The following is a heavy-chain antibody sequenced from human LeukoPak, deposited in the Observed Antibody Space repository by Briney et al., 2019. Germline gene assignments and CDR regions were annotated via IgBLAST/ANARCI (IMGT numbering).Heavy chain of an antibody. CDR2: ISSSSSYI. J-gene: IGHJ5*02. V-gene: IGHV3-21*01. Sequence: GGSLRLSCAASGFTFSSYWTNWVRQAPGKGLEWVSSISSSSSYIYYADSVKGRFTISRDNAKNSLYLQMNSLRAEDTAVYYCARDRGAIVDPEGFDPWGQGTLVTVSS. D-gene: IGHD5-18*01. CDR1: GFTFSSYW. CDR3: ARDRGAIVDPEGFDP.